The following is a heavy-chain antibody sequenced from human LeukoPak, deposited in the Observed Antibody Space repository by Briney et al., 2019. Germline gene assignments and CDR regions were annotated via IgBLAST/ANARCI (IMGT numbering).Heavy chain of an antibody. CDR2: INPSGGST. Sequence: ASVKVSCKPSESTFTSYYMNWVRQAPGQGLEWMGIINPSGGSTSYAQKFQGRVTMTRDTSTTTVYMEVSSLRSEDTAVYYCARGTANFWSGYSSHFDYWGQGTLVTVSS. D-gene: IGHD3-3*01. CDR3: ARGTANFWSGYSSHFDY. J-gene: IGHJ4*02. V-gene: IGHV1-46*01. CDR1: ESTFTSYY.